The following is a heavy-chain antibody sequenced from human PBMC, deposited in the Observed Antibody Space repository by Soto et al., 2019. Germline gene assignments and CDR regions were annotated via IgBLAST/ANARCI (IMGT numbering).Heavy chain of an antibody. J-gene: IGHJ5*02. CDR2: ISGSGDNT. D-gene: IGHD3-10*01. CDR3: TEGWGVATYPPDH. CDR1: GFTFYIYG. V-gene: IGHV3-23*01. Sequence: EVRLLESGGGLVQPGESLRLSCAASGFTFYIYGMSWVRQAPGKGLEWVSGISGSGDNTYYADSVKGRFTISRDNSRHTLYLQMDSLRAEDTAVYYCTEGWGVATYPPDHWGQGTLVAVSS.